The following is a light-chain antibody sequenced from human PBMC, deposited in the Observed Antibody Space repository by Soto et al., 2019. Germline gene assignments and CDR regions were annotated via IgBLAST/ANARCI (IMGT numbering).Light chain of an antibody. V-gene: IGKV3-11*01. CDR1: QGVSRK. CDR2: GAS. Sequence: EVVMNQSPATLSLSPGERVTLSCMASQGVSRKLAWYQHKPGQAPRLLISGASTGATGIPARFSGSGSGTDFTLTISSLEPEDFAVCYCQQRDNWPLTFGGGTKVDIK. J-gene: IGKJ4*01. CDR3: QQRDNWPLT.